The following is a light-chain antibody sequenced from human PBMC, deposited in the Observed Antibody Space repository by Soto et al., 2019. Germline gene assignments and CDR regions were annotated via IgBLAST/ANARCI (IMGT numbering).Light chain of an antibody. CDR3: QQSYNSPQT. CDR2: AAS. Sequence: DIQMTQSPFSLSASVGDRVTITCRASQGINNYLAWYQQKPGKVPRLLIYAASTLQSGVPSRFSGSGSGTDFTLTINSLQPEDFATYSCQQSYNSPQTFGQGTKVDIK. J-gene: IGKJ1*01. CDR1: QGINNY. V-gene: IGKV1-39*01.